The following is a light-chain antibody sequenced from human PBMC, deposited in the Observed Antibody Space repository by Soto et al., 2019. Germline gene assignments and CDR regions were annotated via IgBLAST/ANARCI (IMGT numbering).Light chain of an antibody. J-gene: IGKJ3*01. V-gene: IGKV1-9*01. CDR3: QQLKSYPFT. CDR2: AAS. CDR1: QGISSD. Sequence: DIQLTQSPSFLSASVGDRVTITCRASQGISSDLAWYQQKPGNAPKLLIYAASTLQSGVPSRFSGSGSGTEFTLTISSLQPEDFSTYYCQQLKSYPFTCGPGTKVDIK.